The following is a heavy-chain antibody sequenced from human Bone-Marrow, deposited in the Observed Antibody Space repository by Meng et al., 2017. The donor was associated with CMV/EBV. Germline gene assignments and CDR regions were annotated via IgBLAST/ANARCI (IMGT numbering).Heavy chain of an antibody. CDR3: ARHQLGYCSSTSCFTHHFDY. J-gene: IGHJ4*01. D-gene: IGHD2-2*02. V-gene: IGHV4-39*01. CDR1: GGSISSSSYY. Sequence: SETLSLTCTVSGGSISSSSYYWGWIRQPPGKGLEWIGSIYYSGSTYYNPSLKSRVTISVDTSKNQFSLKLSSVTAADTAVYYCARHQLGYCSSTSCFTHHFDYWGQEPWSPSPQ. CDR2: IYYSGST.